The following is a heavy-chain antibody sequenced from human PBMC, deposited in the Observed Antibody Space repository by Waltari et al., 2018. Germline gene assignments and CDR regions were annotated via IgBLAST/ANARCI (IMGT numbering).Heavy chain of an antibody. CDR3: ARTYSAREDY. CDR2: INHSGST. J-gene: IGHJ4*02. CDR1: GGSFSGYY. Sequence: QVQLQQWGAGLLKPSETLSLTCAVYGGSFSGYYWSWIRQPPGKGLEWIGEINHSGSTNYNPSLKSRVTISVDTSKNQFSLKLSSVTAADTAVYYCARTYSAREDYWGQGTLVTVSS. D-gene: IGHD2-15*01. V-gene: IGHV4-34*01.